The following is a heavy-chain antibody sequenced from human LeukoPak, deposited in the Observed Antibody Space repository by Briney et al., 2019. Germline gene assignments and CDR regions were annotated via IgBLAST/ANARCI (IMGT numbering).Heavy chain of an antibody. CDR1: GGTFSSYA. V-gene: IGHV1-18*01. CDR3: ARHGVELLPDY. Sequence: GASVKVSCKASGGTFSSYAITWVRQAPGQGLEWMGWNSAYNGNTNYAQNLQGRVTMTTDTSTSTAYMELRSLRSDDTAIYYCARHGVELLPDYWGQGTLVTVSS. D-gene: IGHD3-10*01. CDR2: NSAYNGNT. J-gene: IGHJ4*02.